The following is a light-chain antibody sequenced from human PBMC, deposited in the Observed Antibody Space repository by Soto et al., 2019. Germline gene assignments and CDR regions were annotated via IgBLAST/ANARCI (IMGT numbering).Light chain of an antibody. Sequence: QSVLTQPPSASGTPGQRVTISCSGSSSNIGSNTVNWYQQLPGTAPKLLIYSNKQRPSGVPDRFSGSKSGTSASLAISGLQSEDEADYYCEAWDDSLNGWVFGGGTKVTVL. V-gene: IGLV1-44*01. J-gene: IGLJ3*02. CDR1: SSNIGSNT. CDR3: EAWDDSLNGWV. CDR2: SNK.